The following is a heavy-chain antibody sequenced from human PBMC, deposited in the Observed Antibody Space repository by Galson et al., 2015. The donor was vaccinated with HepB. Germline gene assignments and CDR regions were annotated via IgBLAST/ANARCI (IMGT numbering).Heavy chain of an antibody. D-gene: IGHD3-16*02. CDR2: ISGSDGNTNYAASVRGTT. CDR3: AKDRSTTFGGVIGRYFDS. Sequence: SLRLSCAASGLTFSTSAMSWVRQAPGKGLEWVSTISGSDGNTNYAASVRGTTYYADSVTGRFTISRDNSKNTLYLQMNRLRAEDTAVYYCAKDRSTTFGGVIGRYFDSWGQGTLVTVSS. V-gene: IGHV3-23*01. CDR1: GLTFSTSA. J-gene: IGHJ4*02.